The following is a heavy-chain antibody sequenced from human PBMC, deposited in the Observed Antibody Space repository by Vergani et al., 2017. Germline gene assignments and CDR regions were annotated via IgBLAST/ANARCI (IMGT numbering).Heavy chain of an antibody. CDR2: ISYDGSNK. V-gene: IGHV3-30-3*02. CDR1: GFTFSSYA. CDR3: AKHSRYSSSSGYFDY. Sequence: QVQLVESGGGVVQPGRSLRLSCAASGFTFSSYAMHWVRQAPGKGLEWVAVISYDGSNKYYADSVKGRFTISRDNSKNTLYLQMNSLRAEDTAVYYCAKHSRYSSSSGYFDYGGQGTLVTVSS. J-gene: IGHJ4*02. D-gene: IGHD6-6*01.